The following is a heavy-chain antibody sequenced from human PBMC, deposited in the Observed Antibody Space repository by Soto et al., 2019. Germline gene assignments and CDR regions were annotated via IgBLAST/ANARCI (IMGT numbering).Heavy chain of an antibody. J-gene: IGHJ6*02. V-gene: IGHV1-69*01. Sequence: QVQLLQSGAEVKKPGSSVNVSCKTSGDIFSNYAITWVRQAPGQGLEWMGGIIPLFRTVNYAQTFQGRLTITADESTGKAYMELRSLRSEDTAVYYCVPLQPSTIVGRPGVDVWGQGTTVTVSS. CDR3: VPLQPSTIVGRPGVDV. D-gene: IGHD6-6*01. CDR1: GDIFSNYA. CDR2: IIPLFRTV.